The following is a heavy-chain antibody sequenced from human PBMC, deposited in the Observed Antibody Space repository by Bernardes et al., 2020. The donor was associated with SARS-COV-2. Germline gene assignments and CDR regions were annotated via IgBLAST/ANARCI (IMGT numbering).Heavy chain of an antibody. CDR3: ARDSMTTVTTSKYYYYGMDV. V-gene: IGHV3-33*01. CDR1: GFTFSSYG. Sequence: GSLRLSCAASGFTFSSYGMHWVRQAPGKGLEWVAVIWYDGSNKYYADSVKGRFTISRDNSKNTLYLQMNSLRAEDTAVYYCARDSMTTVTTSKYYYYGMDVWGQGTTVTVSS. J-gene: IGHJ6*02. D-gene: IGHD4-4*01. CDR2: IWYDGSNK.